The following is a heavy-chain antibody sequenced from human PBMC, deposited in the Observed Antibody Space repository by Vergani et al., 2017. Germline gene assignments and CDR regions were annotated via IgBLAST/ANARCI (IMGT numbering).Heavy chain of an antibody. CDR2: INPNSVGT. CDR1: GYTFTGYY. V-gene: IGHV1-2*02. Sequence: VQLVQPGAEVKKPGASVKVSCKASGYTFTGYYMHWVRKAPGQGLEWMGWINPNSVGTNYAQKFQGRVTMTRDTSISTAYMKLSRLRSDDTAVYYCAGGQWLPTLSFAYWGQGTLVTVSS. CDR3: AGGQWLPTLSFAY. D-gene: IGHD6-19*01. J-gene: IGHJ4*02.